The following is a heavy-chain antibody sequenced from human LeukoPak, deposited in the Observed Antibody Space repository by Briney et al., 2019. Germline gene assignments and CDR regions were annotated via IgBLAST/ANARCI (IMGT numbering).Heavy chain of an antibody. CDR3: LRDTGCRTTNCYSYFDY. CDR1: GFTFSSYA. CDR2: IGGSGSRAGYT. D-gene: IGHD2-2*01. V-gene: IGHV3-23*01. Sequence: GGSLRLSCATAGFTFSSYAMSWVRQAPGRGLEWVSAIGGSGSRAGYTYYADSVKGRFTISRDNSKDTLYLQMNSLRAEDTAVYYCLRDTGCRTTNCYSYFDYWGQGTLVTVSS. J-gene: IGHJ4*02.